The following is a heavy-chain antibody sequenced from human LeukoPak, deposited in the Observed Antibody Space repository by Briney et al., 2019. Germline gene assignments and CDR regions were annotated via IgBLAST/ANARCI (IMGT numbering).Heavy chain of an antibody. CDR3: TRALNSRITIFGVVSFY. CDR2: IRSKAYGGTT. D-gene: IGHD3-3*01. CDR1: GFTFGDYA. J-gene: IGHJ4*02. Sequence: GGSLRLSCTASGFTFGDYAMSWFRQAPGKGLEWVGFIRSKAYGGTTEYAASVKGRFTISRDDSKSIAYLQMYSLKTEDTAVYYCTRALNSRITIFGVVSFYWGQGTLVTVSS. V-gene: IGHV3-49*03.